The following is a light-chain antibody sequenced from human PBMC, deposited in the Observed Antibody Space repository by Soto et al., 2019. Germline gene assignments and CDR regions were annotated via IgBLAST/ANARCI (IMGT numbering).Light chain of an antibody. V-gene: IGLV7-43*01. J-gene: IGLJ3*02. Sequence: QTVVTQEPSLTVSPGGTVTLTCASSTGTVTSGYYPNWFQQKPGQAHRSLIYSTSNRHSWTPARFSGSLLGGKAALTLSGVQPEDEADYYCLLHSGAVPPVFGGGTKLTVL. CDR3: LLHSGAVPPV. CDR1: TGTVTSGYY. CDR2: STS.